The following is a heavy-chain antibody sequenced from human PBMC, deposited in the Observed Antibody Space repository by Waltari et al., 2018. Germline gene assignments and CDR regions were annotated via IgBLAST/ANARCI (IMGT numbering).Heavy chain of an antibody. J-gene: IGHJ4*02. D-gene: IGHD6-6*01. CDR3: ARGHDSSASIDY. V-gene: IGHV1-8*02. CDR2: MNPNSGNT. Sequence: QVQLVQSGAEVKKPGASVKVSCKASGYTFTSYDYNWVRPATGQGLEWMGWMNPNSGNTGYAQKFQGRVTMTRNPSISTAYMELSSLRSEDTAVYYCARGHDSSASIDYWGQGTLVTVSS. CDR1: GYTFTSYD.